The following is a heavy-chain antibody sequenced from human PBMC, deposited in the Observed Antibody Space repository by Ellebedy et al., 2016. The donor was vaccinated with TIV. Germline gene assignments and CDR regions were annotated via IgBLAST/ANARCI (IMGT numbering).Heavy chain of an antibody. CDR2: VYYSGDT. V-gene: IGHV4-59*08. CDR3: ARLPSNYGRQLGMDV. D-gene: IGHD3-10*01. CDR1: GGSIRSYY. Sequence: MPSETLSLTCTVSGGSIRSYYWSWIRQPPGKGLEWIGYVYYSGDTNYKPSLKSRVSISVDASKNQFSLRLRSVTAADTAVYYCARLPSNYGRQLGMDVWGQGATVTVSS. J-gene: IGHJ6*02.